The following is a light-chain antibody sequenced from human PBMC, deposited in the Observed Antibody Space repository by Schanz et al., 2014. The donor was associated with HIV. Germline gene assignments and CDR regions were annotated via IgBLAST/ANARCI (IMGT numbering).Light chain of an antibody. V-gene: IGLV2-14*02. J-gene: IGLJ2*01. CDR2: EVS. CDR1: SSDVGRFDL. Sequence: QSALTQPASVSGSPGQSITISCTGTSSDVGRFDLVSWYQQHPGKVPKLMIYEVSKWPSGVSSRFSGSKSGSAASLTISGLQPEDEADYYCISYTSDTVLFGGGTKLTVL. CDR3: ISYTSDTVL.